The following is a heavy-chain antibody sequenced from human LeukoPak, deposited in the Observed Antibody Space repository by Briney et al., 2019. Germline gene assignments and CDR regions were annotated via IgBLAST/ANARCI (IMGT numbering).Heavy chain of an antibody. Sequence: PGGSLRLSCAASGFTFSNYPMHWVRQAPGKGLEYVSAITSDGGTTYYANSVKGRFTISRDNSKNTLYLQMGSLRAEDMAVYYCARDSSFAAFNWFGPWGQGTLVIVSS. V-gene: IGHV3-64*01. D-gene: IGHD2-15*01. CDR1: GFTFSNYP. CDR2: ITSDGGTT. J-gene: IGHJ5*02. CDR3: ARDSSFAAFNWFGP.